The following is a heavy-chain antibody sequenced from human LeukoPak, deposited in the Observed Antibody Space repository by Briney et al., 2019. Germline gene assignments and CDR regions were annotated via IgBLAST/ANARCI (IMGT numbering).Heavy chain of an antibody. V-gene: IGHV4-59*11. Sequence: SETLSLTCTVSGGSISSHYWSWIRQPPGKGLEWIGYIYYSGSTNYNPSLKSRVTISVDTSKNQFSLKLSSVTAAGTAVYYCAKDIDPTVIRYWFDPWGQGTLVTVSS. CDR2: IYYSGST. J-gene: IGHJ5*02. CDR3: AKDIDPTVIRYWFDP. CDR1: GGSISSHY. D-gene: IGHD4-11*01.